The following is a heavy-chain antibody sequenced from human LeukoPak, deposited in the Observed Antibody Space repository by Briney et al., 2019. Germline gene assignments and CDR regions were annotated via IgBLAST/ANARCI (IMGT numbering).Heavy chain of an antibody. CDR1: GSTFISYD. V-gene: IGHV3-13*01. J-gene: IGHJ3*01. CDR3: ARGSYCGGGSCYPVGAFDV. CDR2: IGTAGDT. Sequence: GGSLRLSCAASGSTFISYDMHWVRQGTGKRLEWVSGIGTAGDTYYSGSVKGRFTTSRENAKNSLYLQMNSLRAGDTGVYHCARGSYCGGGSCYPVGAFDVWGQGTMVTVSS. D-gene: IGHD2-15*01.